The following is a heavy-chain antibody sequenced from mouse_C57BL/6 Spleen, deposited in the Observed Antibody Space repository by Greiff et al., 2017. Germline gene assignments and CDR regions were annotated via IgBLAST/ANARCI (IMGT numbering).Heavy chain of an antibody. V-gene: IGHV14-3*01. J-gene: IGHJ2*01. Sequence: VQLQQSVAELVRPGASVKLSCTASGFNIKNTYMHWVKQRPEQGLEWIGRIDPANGNTKYAPKFQGKATITADTSSNTAYLQLSSLTSEDTAIYYCARPHYYDYDGYYFDYWGQGTTLTVSS. D-gene: IGHD2-4*01. CDR3: ARPHYYDYDGYYFDY. CDR1: GFNIKNTY. CDR2: IDPANGNT.